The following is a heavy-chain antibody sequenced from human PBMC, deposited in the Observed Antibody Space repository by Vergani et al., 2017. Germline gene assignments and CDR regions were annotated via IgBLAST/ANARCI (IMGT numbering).Heavy chain of an antibody. CDR3: AKGGTITIFGSVDYY. Sequence: DVELLESGGALVQPGESLRLSCAASGFRFSNYAMSWVRQAPGKGLEWVAAIASSGTITYYSDSVKSRFTVSRDNSQNTLFLQMSSLRAEDTALYYCAKGGTITIFGSVDYYWGQGTLVTVSS. CDR2: IASSGTIT. J-gene: IGHJ4*02. D-gene: IGHD3-3*01. V-gene: IGHV3-23*01. CDR1: GFRFSNYA.